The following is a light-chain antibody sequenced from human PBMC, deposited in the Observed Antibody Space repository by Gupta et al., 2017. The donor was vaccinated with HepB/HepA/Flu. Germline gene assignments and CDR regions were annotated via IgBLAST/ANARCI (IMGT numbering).Light chain of an antibody. Sequence: QSVLTQPPSASGTPGQRVTIFCSGSSSNIRSNYVYWYQQLPGTAPKLLIYRNSQRPSGVPDRFSGSKSGTSASLAISGLRSEDEADYYCAAWDDSLSGPVFGGGTKLTVL. CDR2: RNS. CDR3: AAWDDSLSGPV. J-gene: IGLJ3*02. CDR1: SSNIRSNY. V-gene: IGLV1-47*01.